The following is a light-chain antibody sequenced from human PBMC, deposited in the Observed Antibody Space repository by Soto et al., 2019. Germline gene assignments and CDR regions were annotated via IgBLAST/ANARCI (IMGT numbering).Light chain of an antibody. V-gene: IGKV3-20*01. J-gene: IGKJ3*01. CDR3: HLYGTLVIT. CDR1: QSVSSST. CDR2: GTS. Sequence: EIVLTQSPGTLSLSPGERATLSCRTSQSVSSSTLAWYQQKPGQAPRLLIYGTSTRPTGIPDRFSGSGSGTDFPLAISRLEPEDFAVYYCHLYGTLVITFGPGTKVDLK.